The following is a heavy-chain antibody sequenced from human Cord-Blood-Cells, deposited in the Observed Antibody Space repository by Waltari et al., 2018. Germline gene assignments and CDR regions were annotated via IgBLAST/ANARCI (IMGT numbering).Heavy chain of an antibody. Sequence: QLQLQESGPGLVKPSETLSLTCTVSGGSISSSSYYWGWIRQPPGKGLEWIGSIYYSESNYYNPSLKSRVTISVDTAKNQVSLKLSSVTAADTAVYYCARHGHADYWGQGTLVTVSS. J-gene: IGHJ4*02. CDR1: GGSISSSSYY. CDR2: IYYSESN. V-gene: IGHV4-39*01. CDR3: ARHGHADY.